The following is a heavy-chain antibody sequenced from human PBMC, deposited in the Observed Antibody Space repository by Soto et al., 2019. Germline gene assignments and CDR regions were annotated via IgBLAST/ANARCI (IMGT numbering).Heavy chain of an antibody. CDR1: GFTFSSYA. CDR3: ARGIY. J-gene: IGHJ4*02. Sequence: QVQLVESGGGVVQPGRSLRLSCAASGFTFSSYAISWVRQAPGQGLEWMGGIIPIFGTANYAQKFQGRVTITADESTSTAYMELSSLRSEDTAVYYCARGIYWGQGTLVTVSS. V-gene: IGHV1-69*01. CDR2: IIPIFGTA.